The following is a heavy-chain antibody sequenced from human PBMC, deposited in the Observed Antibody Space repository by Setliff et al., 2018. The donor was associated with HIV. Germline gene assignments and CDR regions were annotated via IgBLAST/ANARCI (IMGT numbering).Heavy chain of an antibody. CDR3: ARSDWELVLSSFDY. Sequence: ASVKVSCKASGYTFASYGITWVRQAPGQGLEWMGWISAYDGNTNYAQKVRERVTPTTDTATNTAFMELKNLTSADTAVYFCARSDWELVLSSFDYWGQGTQVTVSS. V-gene: IGHV1-18*01. J-gene: IGHJ4*02. D-gene: IGHD1-26*01. CDR1: GYTFASYG. CDR2: ISAYDGNT.